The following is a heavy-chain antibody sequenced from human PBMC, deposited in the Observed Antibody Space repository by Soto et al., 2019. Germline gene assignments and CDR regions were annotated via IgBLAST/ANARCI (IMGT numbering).Heavy chain of an antibody. CDR2: IRYDGSNE. J-gene: IGHJ6*02. CDR1: GLIFSGYG. Sequence: GGSLRLSCAASGLIFSGYGMHWVRQAPGKGLEWVAVIRYDGSNEEYEDSVKGRFTISRDNSKNTVYLQMNSLRSEDTAVYYCARSRHGSGSYTHFYYGLDVWGQGTTVTVSS. CDR3: ARSRHGSGSYTHFYYGLDV. V-gene: IGHV3-33*01. D-gene: IGHD3-10*01.